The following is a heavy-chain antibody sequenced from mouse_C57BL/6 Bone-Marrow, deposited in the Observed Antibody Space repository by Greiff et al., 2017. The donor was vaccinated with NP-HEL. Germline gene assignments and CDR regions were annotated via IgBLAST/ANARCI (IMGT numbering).Heavy chain of an antibody. CDR1: GYTFTSYT. V-gene: IGHV1-4*01. CDR2: INPSSGYI. D-gene: IGHD1-1*01. J-gene: IGHJ1*03. Sequence: QVQLQQSGAELARPGASVKMSCKASGYTFTSYTMHWVKQRPGQGLEWIGYINPSSGYIKYNQKFKDKATLTADKSSSTAYMQLSSLTSEDSAVYYCARETPIDVITTVVARYFDVWGTGTTVTVSS. CDR3: ARETPIDVITTVVARYFDV.